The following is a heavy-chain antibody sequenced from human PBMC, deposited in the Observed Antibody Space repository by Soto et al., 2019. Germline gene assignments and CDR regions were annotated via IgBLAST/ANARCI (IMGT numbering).Heavy chain of an antibody. CDR3: GRLEGLATISYYFHY. Sequence: SENLSLTCTVSGGSVSSSSYYWGWVRQPPEKGLERIGSVYYSGSTYYNPSLESRVTISVDKSKNQFSLKLMSLSAADTAVYYCGRLEGLATISYYFHYWGQGALVTVST. D-gene: IGHD3-9*01. V-gene: IGHV4-39*01. J-gene: IGHJ4*02. CDR1: GGSVSSSSYY. CDR2: VYYSGST.